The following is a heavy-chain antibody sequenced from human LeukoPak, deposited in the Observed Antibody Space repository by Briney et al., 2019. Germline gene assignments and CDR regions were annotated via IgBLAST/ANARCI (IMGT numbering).Heavy chain of an antibody. V-gene: IGHV1-69-2*01. CDR1: GYTFTDYY. Sequence: ASVKVSCKVSGYTFTDYYMHWVQQAPGKGLEWMGLVDPEDGETIYAEKFQGRVTITADTSTDTAYMELSSLRSEDTAVYYCASAMIVISAEYFQHWGQGALVTVSS. J-gene: IGHJ1*01. D-gene: IGHD3-22*01. CDR3: ASAMIVISAEYFQH. CDR2: VDPEDGET.